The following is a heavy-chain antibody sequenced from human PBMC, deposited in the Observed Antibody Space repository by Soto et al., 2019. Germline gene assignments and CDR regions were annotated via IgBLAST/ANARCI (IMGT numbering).Heavy chain of an antibody. CDR3: ARVIWFGELNWSDP. J-gene: IGHJ5*02. CDR2: IYYSGST. V-gene: IGHV4-59*01. D-gene: IGHD3-10*01. CDR1: GGSSSSYY. Sequence: LETLCLPCTVAGGSSSSYYWRWIRQPPGKGLEWIGYIYYSGSTNYNPSLKSRVTISVDTSKNQFSLKLSSVTAADTAVYYRARVIWFGELNWSDPWGQGTLVTAPQ.